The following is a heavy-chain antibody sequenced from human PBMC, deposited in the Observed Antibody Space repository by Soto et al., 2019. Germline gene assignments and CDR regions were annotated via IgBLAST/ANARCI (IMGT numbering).Heavy chain of an antibody. Sequence: ETLSLTCTVSGGSISSSFYYWGWIRQPPGKGLEWIGSIYYSWSTYYNPSLKSRVTISVDTSKNQFSLKLSSVTAADTAVYYCVRHNGSIAARKCFAYWGRGTLVTVSS. CDR2: IYYSWST. CDR1: GGSISSSFYY. J-gene: IGHJ4*02. V-gene: IGHV4-39*01. D-gene: IGHD6-6*01. CDR3: VRHNGSIAARKCFAY.